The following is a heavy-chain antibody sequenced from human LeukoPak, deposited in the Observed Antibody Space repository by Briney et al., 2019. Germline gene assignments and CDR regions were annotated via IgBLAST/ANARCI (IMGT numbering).Heavy chain of an antibody. J-gene: IGHJ4*02. V-gene: IGHV3-64*01. D-gene: IGHD2-8*02. CDR3: RRGGVAPAVDY. CDR1: GFTFSNYS. Sequence: GGSLRLSCAASGFTFSNYSMHWVRQAPGKGLEYVSAISSDGGSTYYANSVKGRFTISRDNSKNTLYLQMGSLRAEDMAVYFCRRGGVAPAVDYWGQGTLVTVSS. CDR2: ISSDGGST.